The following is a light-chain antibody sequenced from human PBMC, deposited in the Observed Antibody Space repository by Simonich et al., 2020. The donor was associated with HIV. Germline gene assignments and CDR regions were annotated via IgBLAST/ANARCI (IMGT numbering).Light chain of an antibody. CDR3: SSYTGNSTWV. Sequence: QSALTQPASVSGSPGQSITIPCTGTSSDVGSYNLVSWYQQHPGKAPKLMIYEVTKRPSGVPDRFSGSKSDNTASLTVSGLQAEDEADYYCSSYTGNSTWVFGGGTKLTLL. CDR2: EVT. V-gene: IGLV2-14*02. J-gene: IGLJ3*02. CDR1: SSDVGSYNL.